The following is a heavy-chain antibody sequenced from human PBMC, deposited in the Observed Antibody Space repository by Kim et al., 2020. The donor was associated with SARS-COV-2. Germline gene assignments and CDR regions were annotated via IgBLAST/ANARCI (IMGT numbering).Heavy chain of an antibody. CDR2: IYHSGST. CDR1: GGSISSSNW. Sequence: LRRTLSLTCAVSGGSISSSNWWSWVRQPPGKGLEWIGEIYHSGSTNYNPSLKSRVTISVDKSKNQFSLKLSSVTAADTAVYYCARSPGLSGYSSSYYYYGMDVWGQGTTVTVSS. V-gene: IGHV4-4*02. CDR3: ARSPGLSGYSSSYYYYGMDV. J-gene: IGHJ6*02. D-gene: IGHD6-19*01.